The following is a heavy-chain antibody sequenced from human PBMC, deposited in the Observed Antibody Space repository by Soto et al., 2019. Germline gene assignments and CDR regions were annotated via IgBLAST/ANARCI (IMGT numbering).Heavy chain of an antibody. J-gene: IGHJ4*02. CDR2: IYYSGTT. CDR3: ARDRGGDSNYFDY. V-gene: IGHV4-31*03. CDR1: GGSISSVGYY. D-gene: IGHD2-21*02. Sequence: PSETLSLTCTVCGGSISSVGYYWSWIRQHPGKGLEWIGYIYYSGTTYYNPSLRSRVTISVDTSKNHFSLKLSSVTAADTAVYYCARDRGGDSNYFDYWGQGTLVTVSS.